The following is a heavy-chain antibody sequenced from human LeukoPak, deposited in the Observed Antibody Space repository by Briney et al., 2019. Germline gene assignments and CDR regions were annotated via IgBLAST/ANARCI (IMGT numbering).Heavy chain of an antibody. Sequence: SETLSLTCTVSGGSISSYYWSWIRQPPGKGLEWIGYIYYSGSTNYNPSLKSRVTISVDTSKNLFSLKLSSVTAADTAVYYCAREGDDFWSGYYDYWGQGTLVTVSS. J-gene: IGHJ4*02. V-gene: IGHV4-59*01. CDR3: AREGDDFWSGYYDY. CDR2: IYYSGST. D-gene: IGHD3-3*01. CDR1: GGSISSYY.